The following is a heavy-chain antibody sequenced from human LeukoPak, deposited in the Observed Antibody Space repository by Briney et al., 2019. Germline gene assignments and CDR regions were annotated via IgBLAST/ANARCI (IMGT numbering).Heavy chain of an antibody. V-gene: IGHV4-59*08. J-gene: IGHJ4*02. CDR1: GGSISSYY. D-gene: IGHD6-13*01. Sequence: SETLSLTCTVSGGSISSYYWSWIRQPPGKGLEWIGYIYYSGSTNYNPSLKSRLTISVDTSKNQFSLKLSSVTAADTAVYYCARLEGSSSWTFDYWGQGTLVTVSS. CDR3: ARLEGSSSWTFDY. CDR2: IYYSGST.